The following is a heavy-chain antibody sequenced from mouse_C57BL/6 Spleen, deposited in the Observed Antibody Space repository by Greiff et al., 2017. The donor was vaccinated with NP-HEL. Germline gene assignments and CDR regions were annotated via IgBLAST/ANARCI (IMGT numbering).Heavy chain of an antibody. CDR2: IDPEDGDT. J-gene: IGHJ2*01. CDR3: TTDYGSSYNYFDY. D-gene: IGHD1-1*01. V-gene: IGHV14-1*01. CDR1: GFNIKDYY. Sequence: VQLQQSGAELVRPGASVKLSCTASGFNIKDYYMHWVKQRPEQGLEWIGRIDPEDGDTEYAPKFQGKATMTADTPSNTAYLQLSSLTSEDTAVYYCTTDYGSSYNYFDYWGQGTTLTVSS.